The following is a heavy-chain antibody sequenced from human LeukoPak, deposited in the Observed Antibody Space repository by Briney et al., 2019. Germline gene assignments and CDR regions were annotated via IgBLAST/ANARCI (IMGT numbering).Heavy chain of an antibody. CDR1: GFTVSSNY. CDR2: IYSGSST. CDR3: ARDRSSGWYVYDY. D-gene: IGHD6-19*01. Sequence: PGGSLRLSCVASGFTVSSNYMSWVRQAPGKGLEWVSVIYSGSSTYYAESVKGRFTISRNTSKNTLYLQMNSLRADDTAVYYCARDRSSGWYVYDYWGQGILVTVSS. J-gene: IGHJ4*02. V-gene: IGHV3-53*01.